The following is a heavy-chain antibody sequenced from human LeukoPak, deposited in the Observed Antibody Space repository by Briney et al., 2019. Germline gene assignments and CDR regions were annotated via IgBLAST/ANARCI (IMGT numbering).Heavy chain of an antibody. D-gene: IGHD6-19*01. CDR3: AKLSSGWPSYGMDV. CDR1: GFTFSSYA. V-gene: IGHV3-23*01. CDR2: ISGSGGST. Sequence: GGSLRLSCAASGFTFSSYAMSWVRQAPGKGLEWVSAISGSGGSTYYADSVKGRFTISRDNSKNTLYLQMNSLRAEDTAVYYCAKLSSGWPSYGMDVWGQGTTVTVSS. J-gene: IGHJ6*02.